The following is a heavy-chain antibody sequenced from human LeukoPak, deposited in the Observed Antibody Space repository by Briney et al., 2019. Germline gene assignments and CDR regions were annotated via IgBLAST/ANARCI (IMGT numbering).Heavy chain of an antibody. CDR2: IIPIFGTA. J-gene: IGHJ4*02. Sequence: ASVKVSCKASGGTFSSYAISWVRQAPGQGLEWMGGIIPIFGTANYAQKFQGRVTITADESTSTANMELSSLRSEDTAVYYCAREARYSSSWYDYWGQGTLVTVSS. D-gene: IGHD6-13*01. CDR1: GGTFSSYA. V-gene: IGHV1-69*13. CDR3: AREARYSSSWYDY.